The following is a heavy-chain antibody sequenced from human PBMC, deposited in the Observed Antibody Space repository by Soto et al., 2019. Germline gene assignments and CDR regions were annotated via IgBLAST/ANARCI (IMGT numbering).Heavy chain of an antibody. D-gene: IGHD3-3*01. Sequence: GASVKVSCKASGGTFSSYAISWVRQAPGQGLEWMGGIIPIFGTANYAQKFQGRVTITADESTSTAYMELSSLRSEDTAVYYCARVPGLWSGYRTSYYYYYYGMDVWGQGTTVTVSS. CDR3: ARVPGLWSGYRTSYYYYYYGMDV. CDR1: GGTFSSYA. J-gene: IGHJ6*02. V-gene: IGHV1-69*13. CDR2: IIPIFGTA.